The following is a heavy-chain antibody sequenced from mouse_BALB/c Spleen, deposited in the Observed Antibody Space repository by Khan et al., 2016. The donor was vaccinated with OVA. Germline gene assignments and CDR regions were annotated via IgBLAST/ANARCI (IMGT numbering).Heavy chain of an antibody. CDR1: GFTISSYG. V-gene: IGHV5-6-3*01. CDR2: INSNGGST. D-gene: IGHD2-12*01. J-gene: IGHJ2*01. CDR3: ACCAI. Sequence: EVELVESGGDIVQPGGSLKRSCAASGFTISSYGMSSVRQTPDKRLELVATINSNGGSTAYPDSVKGRFTASADNAQNTSYLQMRSLKYEYTAMYYCACCAIWGQGTTLTVSS.